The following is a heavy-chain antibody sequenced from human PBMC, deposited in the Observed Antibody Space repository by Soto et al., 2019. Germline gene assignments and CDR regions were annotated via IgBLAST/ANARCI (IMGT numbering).Heavy chain of an antibody. J-gene: IGHJ5*02. V-gene: IGHV1-18*01. CDR1: GYTFTSYV. CDR2: ISAYNGNT. Sequence: ASVKVSCKASGYTFTSYVISWVRQAPGQGLEWMGWISAYNGNTNYAQKLQGRVTMTTDTSASTAYMELRSLRSDDTAVYYCARYGIAVAGTSYTTPDWFDPWGQGTLVSVSS. D-gene: IGHD6-19*01. CDR3: ARYGIAVAGTSYTTPDWFDP.